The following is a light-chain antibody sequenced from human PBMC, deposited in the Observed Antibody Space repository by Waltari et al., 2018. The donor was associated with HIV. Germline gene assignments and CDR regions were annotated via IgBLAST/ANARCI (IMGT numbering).Light chain of an antibody. J-gene: IGLJ1*01. V-gene: IGLV3-25*03. CDR2: KDS. Sequence: SYELTQPPSVSVSPGQTARLTCSGDALPKKYAYGYQQRPGQAPVLVIYKDSERPSGIPERFSGSSSGTTVTLTIGGVQAEDEADYYCQSADSSNTYVFGTGTKVTVL. CDR3: QSADSSNTYV. CDR1: ALPKKY.